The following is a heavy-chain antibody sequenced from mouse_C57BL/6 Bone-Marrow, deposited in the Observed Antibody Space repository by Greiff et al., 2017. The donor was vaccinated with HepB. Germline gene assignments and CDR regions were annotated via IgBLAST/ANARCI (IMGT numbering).Heavy chain of an antibody. D-gene: IGHD1-1*01. V-gene: IGHV1-54*01. CDR1: GYAFTNYL. Sequence: QVQLQQSGAELVRPGPSVKVSCKASGYAFTNYLIEWVKQRPGQGLEWIGVINPGSGGTNYNEKFKGKATLTADKSSSTAYMQLSSLTSEDSAVYFCARESLFTTVVALYAMDYWGQGTSVTVSS. CDR3: ARESLFTTVVALYAMDY. CDR2: INPGSGGT. J-gene: IGHJ4*01.